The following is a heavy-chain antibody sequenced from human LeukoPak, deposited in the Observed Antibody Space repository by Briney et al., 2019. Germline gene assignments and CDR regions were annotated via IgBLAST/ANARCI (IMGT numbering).Heavy chain of an antibody. J-gene: IGHJ4*02. Sequence: ASVKVSCKASGYTFTGYYMHWVRQAPGQGLEWMGWINPNSGGTNYAQKFQGRVTMTRDTSISTAYMELSRLRSDDTAVYYCARDLLCSSSWYGYENWGQGTLVTVSS. D-gene: IGHD6-13*01. CDR1: GYTFTGYY. V-gene: IGHV1-2*02. CDR3: ARDLLCSSSWYGYEN. CDR2: INPNSGGT.